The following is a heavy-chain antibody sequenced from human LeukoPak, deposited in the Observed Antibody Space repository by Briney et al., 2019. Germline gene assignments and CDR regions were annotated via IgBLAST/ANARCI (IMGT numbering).Heavy chain of an antibody. Sequence: GGSLRLSCAASGFTFSSYAMHWVRQAPGKGLEWVAVISYDGSNKYYADSVKGRFTISRDNSKNTLYLQMNSLRAEDTAVYYCAKAARNVDIVATIDYWGQGTLVTVSS. D-gene: IGHD5-12*01. CDR2: ISYDGSNK. V-gene: IGHV3-30*04. CDR1: GFTFSSYA. CDR3: AKAARNVDIVATIDY. J-gene: IGHJ4*02.